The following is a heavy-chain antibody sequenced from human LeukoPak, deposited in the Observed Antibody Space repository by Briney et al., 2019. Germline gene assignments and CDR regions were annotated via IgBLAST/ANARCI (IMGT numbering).Heavy chain of an antibody. D-gene: IGHD3-9*01. V-gene: IGHV3-21*01. Sequence: PGGSLRLSCAASGFTFSSYSMNWVRQAPGKGLEWVSSISSSSSYIYYADSVKGRFTISRDNAKNSLYLQMNSLRAEDTAVYYCARDQLRYFDWLLPGMGLAYWGQGTLVTVSS. CDR1: GFTFSSYS. J-gene: IGHJ4*02. CDR2: ISSSSSYI. CDR3: ARDQLRYFDWLLPGMGLAY.